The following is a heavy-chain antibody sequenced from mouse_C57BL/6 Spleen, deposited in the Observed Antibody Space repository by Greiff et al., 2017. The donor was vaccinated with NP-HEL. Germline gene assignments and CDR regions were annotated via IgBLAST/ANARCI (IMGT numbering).Heavy chain of an antibody. Sequence: VQLQQSGAELVKPGASVKLSCKASGYTFTSYWMHWVKQRPGRGLEWIGRIDPNSGGTKYNEQFKSKATLTVDKPSNTAYMQLSSLTSEDSAVYYCASLYMRGYNYFDYWGQGTTLTVSS. D-gene: IGHD1-3*01. V-gene: IGHV1-72*01. J-gene: IGHJ2*01. CDR2: IDPNSGGT. CDR3: ASLYMRGYNYFDY. CDR1: GYTFTSYW.